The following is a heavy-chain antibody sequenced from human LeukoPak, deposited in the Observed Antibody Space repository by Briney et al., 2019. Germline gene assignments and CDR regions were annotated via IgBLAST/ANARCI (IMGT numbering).Heavy chain of an antibody. Sequence: GASVKVSCKASGGTFSNYVISWVRQAPGQGLEWMGWISAYNGNTNYAQKLQGRVTMTTDTSTSTAYMELRSLRSDDTAVYYCARGGHSSPASYSSSVSWFDPWGQGTLVTVSS. CDR1: GGTFSNYV. CDR2: ISAYNGNT. V-gene: IGHV1-18*01. J-gene: IGHJ5*02. CDR3: ARGGHSSPASYSSSVSWFDP. D-gene: IGHD6-13*01.